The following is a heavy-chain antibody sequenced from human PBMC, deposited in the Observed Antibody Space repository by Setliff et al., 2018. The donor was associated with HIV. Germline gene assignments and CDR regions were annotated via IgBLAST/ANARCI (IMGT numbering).Heavy chain of an antibody. Sequence: SETLSLTCTVSGASIGRRSDYWGWIRQPPGKGLEWIGSIYYSGSTYYNPSLKSRVTISVDTSKNQFSLKLSSATAADTAVYYCARRRPTYCGGDCYSGDYFDYWGQGTLVTVS. CDR2: IYYSGST. CDR1: GASIGRRSDY. J-gene: IGHJ4*02. D-gene: IGHD2-21*02. CDR3: ARRRPTYCGGDCYSGDYFDY. V-gene: IGHV4-39*01.